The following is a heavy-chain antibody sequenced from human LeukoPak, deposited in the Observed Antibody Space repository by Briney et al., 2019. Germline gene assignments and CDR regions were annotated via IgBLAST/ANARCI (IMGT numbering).Heavy chain of an antibody. Sequence: GGSLRLSCTASGFSFSGHWMHWARQLPGKGLVWVSRISPTGSTTSYADSVKGRFTVFRDNAKNTLYLQVNNLRAEDTAVYYCARGPNSNWSGLDFWGQGTLLTVSS. CDR2: ISPTGSTT. CDR3: ARGPNSNWSGLDF. D-gene: IGHD6-6*01. V-gene: IGHV3-74*01. J-gene: IGHJ4*02. CDR1: GFSFSGHW.